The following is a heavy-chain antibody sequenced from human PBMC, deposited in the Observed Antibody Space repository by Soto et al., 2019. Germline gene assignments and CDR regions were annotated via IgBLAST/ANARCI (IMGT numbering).Heavy chain of an antibody. CDR2: ISYDGSNK. J-gene: IGHJ6*01. CDR3: ARDRVYASPYYYYGMDV. CDR1: GFTFSIYA. D-gene: IGHD2-8*01. V-gene: IGHV3-30-3*01. Sequence: RGALVVSCAASGFTFSIYAMHWVRQAPGKGLEWVAVISYDGSNKYYADSVKGRFTISRDNSKNTLYLQMNSLRAEDTAVYYCARDRVYASPYYYYGMDVWGQGTTVTVSS.